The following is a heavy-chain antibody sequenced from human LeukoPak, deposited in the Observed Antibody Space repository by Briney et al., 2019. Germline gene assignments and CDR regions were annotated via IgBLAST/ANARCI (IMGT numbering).Heavy chain of an antibody. D-gene: IGHD6-13*01. V-gene: IGHV1-69*13. J-gene: IGHJ4*02. Sequence: ASVKASCKASGGTFSSYAISWVRQAPGQGLEWMGGIIPIFGTANYAQKFQGRVTITADESTSTAYMELSSLRSEDTAVYYCARGVAAAVPHYFDYWGQGTLVTVSS. CDR1: GGTFSSYA. CDR3: ARGVAAAVPHYFDY. CDR2: IIPIFGTA.